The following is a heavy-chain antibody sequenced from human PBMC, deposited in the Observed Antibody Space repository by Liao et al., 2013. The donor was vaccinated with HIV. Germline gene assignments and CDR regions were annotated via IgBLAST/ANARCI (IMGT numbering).Heavy chain of an antibody. D-gene: IGHD6-25*01. V-gene: IGHV4-4*07. Sequence: QVQVQESGPRLVKPSETLSLTCTVSGASITADFWSWVRQPAGKGLEWVGRISPTGLTTYTPSLETRVTVSVDPSKNQFSLKLSSVTAADTGIYYCARARLPGRYYYYYMDVWGKGTTVTVSS. CDR1: GASITADF. CDR3: ARARLPGRYYYYYMDV. J-gene: IGHJ6*03. CDR2: ISPTGLT.